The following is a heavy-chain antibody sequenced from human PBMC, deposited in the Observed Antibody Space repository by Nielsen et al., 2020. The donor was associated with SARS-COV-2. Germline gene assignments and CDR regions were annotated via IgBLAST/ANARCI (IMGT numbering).Heavy chain of an antibody. CDR1: GFTFSSYG. CDR3: ATFRDAFDI. Sequence: GGSLRLSCAASGFTFSSYGMHWVRQAPGKGLEWVAVISYDGSNKYYADSAKGRFTISRDNSKNTLYLQMNSLRAEDTAVYYCATFRDAFDIWGQGTTVTVSS. D-gene: IGHD2/OR15-2a*01. CDR2: ISYDGSNK. V-gene: IGHV3-30*03. J-gene: IGHJ3*02.